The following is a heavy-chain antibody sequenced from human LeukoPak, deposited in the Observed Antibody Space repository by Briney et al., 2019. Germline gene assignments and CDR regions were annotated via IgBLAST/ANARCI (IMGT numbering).Heavy chain of an antibody. CDR3: TKDHFQGGAPSAFDL. D-gene: IGHD2/OR15-2a*01. CDR2: ISYHGSTQ. V-gene: IGHV3-30*18. CDR1: GFTYSPFA. J-gene: IGHJ3*01. Sequence: GGSLRLTCAASGFTYSPFAMHWVRQAPGKGLEWVALISYHGSTQQYTDSVKGRFTISGDKSKNTLYLQMDGLRSEDTALYYCTKDHFQGGAPSAFDLWGPGTMVTVSS.